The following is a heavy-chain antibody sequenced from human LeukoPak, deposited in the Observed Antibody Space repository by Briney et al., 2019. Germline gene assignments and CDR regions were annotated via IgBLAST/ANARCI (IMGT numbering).Heavy chain of an antibody. V-gene: IGHV1-2*02. CDR3: AGGNYYDSTAPAF. CDR1: GYTFTGYY. J-gene: IGHJ4*02. Sequence: GASVKVSCKASGYTFTGYYMHWVRQAPGQGLEWMGWINPNSGGTDYAQKFQGRVTMTRDTSISTAYMELSRLRSDDTAVYYCAGGNYYDSTAPAFWGQGTLVTVSP. D-gene: IGHD3-22*01. CDR2: INPNSGGT.